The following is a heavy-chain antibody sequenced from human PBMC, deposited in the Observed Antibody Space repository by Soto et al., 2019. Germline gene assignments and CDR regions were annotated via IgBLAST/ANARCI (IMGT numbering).Heavy chain of an antibody. D-gene: IGHD5-12*01. CDR1: GFTFTSSA. Sequence: QMQLVQSGPEVKKPGTSVKVSCKASGFTFTSSAVQWVRQARGQRLEWIGWIVVGSGNTNYAQKFQERVTITMDMSTRTAYMELSSLGSEDTAVYYGAAVVVGREIVRLGAVDIWGQGTMVTVSS. CDR3: AAVVVGREIVRLGAVDI. CDR2: IVVGSGNT. J-gene: IGHJ3*02. V-gene: IGHV1-58*01.